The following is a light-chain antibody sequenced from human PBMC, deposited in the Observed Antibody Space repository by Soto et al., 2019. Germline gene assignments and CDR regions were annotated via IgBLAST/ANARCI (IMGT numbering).Light chain of an antibody. CDR2: QAS. V-gene: IGKV1-5*03. CDR1: QTINNW. Sequence: DIQMTQSPSTLSASVGDRVTITCRASQTINNWLAWYQHKPGKAPKLLIRQASTLGSGVPSRFSGSGSGTEFTLTNSSLQPDDFATYYCQQYDTYSWTFGQGTKVEIK. J-gene: IGKJ1*01. CDR3: QQYDTYSWT.